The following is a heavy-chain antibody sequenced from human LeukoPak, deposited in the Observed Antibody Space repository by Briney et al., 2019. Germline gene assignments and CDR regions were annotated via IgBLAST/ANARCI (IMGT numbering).Heavy chain of an antibody. V-gene: IGHV1-69*05. CDR1: GGTFSSYA. Sequence: SVKVSCKASGGTFSSYAISWVRQAPGQGLEWMGGIIPIFGTANYAQKFQGRVTITTDESTSTAYMELSSLRSEDTAVYYCARAGYCSSTSCYGYFDYWGQGTLVTVSS. J-gene: IGHJ4*02. CDR3: ARAGYCSSTSCYGYFDY. D-gene: IGHD2-2*03. CDR2: IIPIFGTA.